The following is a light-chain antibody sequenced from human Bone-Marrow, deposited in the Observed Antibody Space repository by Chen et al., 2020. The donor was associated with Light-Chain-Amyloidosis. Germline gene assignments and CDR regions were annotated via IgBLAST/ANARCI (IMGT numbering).Light chain of an antibody. Sequence: SYELTQPPSVSVSPGQTARITCSGDDLPTKYAYWYQQTPGQAPVLVIHRDTERPSGISELFSGSSSGTTATLTISGVQAEDEAEYHCQSADSSGTYEVIFGGGTKLTVL. J-gene: IGLJ2*01. V-gene: IGLV3-25*03. CDR2: RDT. CDR1: DLPTKY. CDR3: QSADSSGTYEVI.